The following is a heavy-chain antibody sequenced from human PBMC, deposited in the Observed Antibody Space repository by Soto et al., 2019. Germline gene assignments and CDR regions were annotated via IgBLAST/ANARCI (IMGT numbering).Heavy chain of an antibody. J-gene: IGHJ4*02. D-gene: IGHD1-7*01. CDR3: ATAGHWNYVFDF. CDR2: VNADGRST. V-gene: IGHV3-74*01. Sequence: EVRLVESGGGQVHPGGSLRLSCAASGFSFTHYRIHWVRQVPGKGLAGVCGVNADGRSTYYAGFAKGRFTIPSDKSTNLAYLEMNNLMADDTALYYCATAGHWNYVFDFWGQGTSVLVSS. CDR1: GFSFTHYR.